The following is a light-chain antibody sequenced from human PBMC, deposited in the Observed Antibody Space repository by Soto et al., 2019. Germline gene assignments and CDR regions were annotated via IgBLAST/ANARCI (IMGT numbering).Light chain of an antibody. J-gene: IGKJ1*01. Sequence: IIKSARHGISHYCARYKQKPGKAPKLLIYDASSLESGVPSRFSGSGSGADCKLPISSLQPEDIATYYCQQGYSTPVTLGQGTKV. CDR3: QQGYSTPVT. V-gene: IGKV1-39*01. CDR1: HGISHY. CDR2: DAS.